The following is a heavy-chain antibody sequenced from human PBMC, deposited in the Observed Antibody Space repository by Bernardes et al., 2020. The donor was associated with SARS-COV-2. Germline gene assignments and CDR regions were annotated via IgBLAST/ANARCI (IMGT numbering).Heavy chain of an antibody. J-gene: IGHJ4*02. Sequence: SETLSLTCDVSGRSFSNYYWTWIRQSPGKGLEWIGEINHTGRTNYNPSLRRRVVMSGDTSRNQFSLRLTSVTAADTAVYFCRVGYFDVLTGLRTPNYFDFWDQGALVTVS. V-gene: IGHV4-34*01. D-gene: IGHD3-9*01. CDR1: GRSFSNYY. CDR3: RVGYFDVLTGLRTPNYFDF. CDR2: INHTGRT.